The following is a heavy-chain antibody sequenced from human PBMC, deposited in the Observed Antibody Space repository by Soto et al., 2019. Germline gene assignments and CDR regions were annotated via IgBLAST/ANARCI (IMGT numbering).Heavy chain of an antibody. J-gene: IGHJ4*02. D-gene: IGHD2-21*01. CDR3: VHRKLSRYGQLCFDY. CDR1: GFSLRTTGVA. CDR2: TYWDGDS. V-gene: IGHV2-5*02. Sequence: QITLKESGPTLVKPTQTLTLTCTFSGFSLRTTGVAVGWIRQPPGKALEWLALTYWDGDSRYSPSLQGRVTATKDTSRDHVVLTLTNMDPVDTATDYCVHRKLSRYGQLCFDYWGQGILVTVSS.